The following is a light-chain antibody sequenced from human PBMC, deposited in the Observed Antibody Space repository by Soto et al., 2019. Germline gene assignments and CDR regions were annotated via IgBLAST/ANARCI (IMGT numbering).Light chain of an antibody. CDR2: DNS. CDR1: NSNIGTDYD. V-gene: IGLV1-40*01. Sequence: QTVVTQPPSVSGAPGQRVTISCIGSNSNIGTDYDVHWYQQFPGTAPKVLIYDNSNRPSGVPDRFSASRSGTSASLAIAGLQAEDEADYYCQSFDITLPGLIFGVGTKVTVL. CDR3: QSFDITLPGLI. J-gene: IGLJ2*01.